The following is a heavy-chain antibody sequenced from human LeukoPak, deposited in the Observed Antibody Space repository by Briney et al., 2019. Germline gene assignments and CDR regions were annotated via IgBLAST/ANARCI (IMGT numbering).Heavy chain of an antibody. J-gene: IGHJ4*02. CDR1: GCSISSGYY. CDR2: IYHSGST. CDR3: ARHVTVRGVIPY. V-gene: IGHV4-38-2*01. D-gene: IGHD3-10*01. Sequence: SETLSLTCAVSGCSISSGYYWGWIRQPPGEGLEWIGSIYHSGSTYYNPALKSRVTIAVDTSKNQFSLKLSSVTAADTAVYYCARHVTVRGVIPYWGQGTLVTVSS.